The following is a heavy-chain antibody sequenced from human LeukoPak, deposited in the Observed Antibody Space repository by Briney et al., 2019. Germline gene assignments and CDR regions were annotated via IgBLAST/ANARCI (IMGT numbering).Heavy chain of an antibody. D-gene: IGHD5-24*01. CDR2: INHSGST. Sequence: GSLRLSCTASGFTFGDYAMSWFRQPPGKGLEWIGEINHSGSTNYNPSLKSRVTISVDTSKNQFSLKLSSVTAADTAVYYCARHGKMATIPFDYWGQGTLVTVSS. CDR1: GFTFGDYA. V-gene: IGHV4-34*01. J-gene: IGHJ4*02. CDR3: ARHGKMATIPFDY.